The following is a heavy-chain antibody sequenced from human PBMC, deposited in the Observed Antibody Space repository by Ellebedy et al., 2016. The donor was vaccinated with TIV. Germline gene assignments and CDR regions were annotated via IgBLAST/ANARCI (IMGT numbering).Heavy chain of an antibody. CDR1: GVSISSNNW. V-gene: IGHV3-7*01. Sequence: GGSLRLSXAVSGVSISSNNWWSWVRQAPGKGLEWVANINQDGSEEYYVDSVKGRFTISRESAKTSLRLQMNSLRAEDTAVYYCARVVAWGYFDCWGQGTLVTVSS. CDR2: INQDGSEE. J-gene: IGHJ4*02. CDR3: ARVVAWGYFDC. D-gene: IGHD3-16*01.